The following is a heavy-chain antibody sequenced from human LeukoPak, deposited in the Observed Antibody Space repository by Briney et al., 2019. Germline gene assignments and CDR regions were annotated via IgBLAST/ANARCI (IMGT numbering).Heavy chain of an antibody. CDR2: ISWNIGSI. CDR3: AKDSVWRAGYRVGMDD. Sequence: PGRSLRLSCAASGFTFDDYAMHWVRQAPGKGLEWVSGISWNIGSIGYADSVKGRFTISRDNAKNSLYLQMNSLRAEDTALYYCAKDSVWRAGYRVGMDDWGQGTMVTVSS. V-gene: IGHV3-9*01. D-gene: IGHD5-12*01. J-gene: IGHJ6*02. CDR1: GFTFDDYA.